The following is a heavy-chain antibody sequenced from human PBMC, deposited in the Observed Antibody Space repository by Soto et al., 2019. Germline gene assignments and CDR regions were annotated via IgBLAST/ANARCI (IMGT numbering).Heavy chain of an antibody. J-gene: IGHJ6*02. CDR3: ARKPSIAARPDRYYYYGMDV. CDR1: GGTFSSYA. CDR2: IIPIFGTA. Sequence: QVQLVQSGAEVKKPGSSVKVSCKASGGTFSSYAISWVRQAPGQGLEWMGGIIPIFGTANYAQKFQGRVTITADESTSPXNXXLSSLRSEDTAVYYCARKPSIAARPDRYYYYGMDVWGQGTTVTVSS. D-gene: IGHD6-6*01. V-gene: IGHV1-69*12.